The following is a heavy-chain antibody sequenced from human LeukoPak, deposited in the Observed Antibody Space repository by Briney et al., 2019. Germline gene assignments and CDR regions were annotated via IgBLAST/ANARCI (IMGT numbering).Heavy chain of an antibody. J-gene: IGHJ4*02. Sequence: PGGSLRLSCAASGFTVSSNYMSWVRQAPGKGLEWVANIKQDGSEKYYMDSVKGRFTISRDNAKNSLYLQMNSLRAEDTAVYYCGTTVTTGRRYWGQGTLVTVSS. V-gene: IGHV3-7*01. D-gene: IGHD4-17*01. CDR1: GFTVSSNY. CDR3: GTTVTTGRRY. CDR2: IKQDGSEK.